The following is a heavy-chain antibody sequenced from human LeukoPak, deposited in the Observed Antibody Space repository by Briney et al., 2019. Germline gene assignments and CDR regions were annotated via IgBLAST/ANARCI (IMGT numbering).Heavy chain of an antibody. V-gene: IGHV3-21*01. D-gene: IGHD4-17*01. CDR1: GFTFSSYS. J-gene: IGHJ2*01. CDR3: ARGDDYGDYGNQGYFDL. CDR2: ISSSSSYI. Sequence: GGSLRLSCAASGFTFSSYSMNWVRQAPGKGLEWVSSISSSSSYIYYADSVKGRFTISRDNAKNSLYLQMNSLRAEDTAVYYCARGDDYGDYGNQGYFDLWGRGTLVTVSS.